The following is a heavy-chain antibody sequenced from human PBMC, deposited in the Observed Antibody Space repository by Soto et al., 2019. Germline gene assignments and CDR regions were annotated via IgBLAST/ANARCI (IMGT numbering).Heavy chain of an antibody. CDR1: GYTFSNYG. V-gene: IGHV1-18*01. Sequence: ASVKVSCKTSGYTFSNYGITWVRQAPGQPLEWLGWISLYSDGTSYAQKFRGRVSMTTDTSTTTAYMELRSLRSDDTAVYYCARVVPGAEDWLGPWGQGTLVTVSS. D-gene: IGHD6-6*01. CDR3: ARVVPGAEDWLGP. J-gene: IGHJ5*02. CDR2: ISLYSDGT.